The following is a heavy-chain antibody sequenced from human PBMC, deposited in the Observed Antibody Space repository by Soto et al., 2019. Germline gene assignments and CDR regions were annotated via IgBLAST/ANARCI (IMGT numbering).Heavy chain of an antibody. J-gene: IGHJ5*02. V-gene: IGHV1-69*01. D-gene: IGHD4-17*01. CDR3: ARSLEGTTVTTWFDP. Sequence: QVQLVQSGAEVKKPGSSVKVSCKASADTFNSYSLSWLRQAPGQRLEWMGGITPVFGTADYAPSFEDRLTITADDSTSTVYMELSSLRSDDTAVYYCARSLEGTTVTTWFDPWGQGALVTVSS. CDR2: ITPVFGTA. CDR1: ADTFNSYS.